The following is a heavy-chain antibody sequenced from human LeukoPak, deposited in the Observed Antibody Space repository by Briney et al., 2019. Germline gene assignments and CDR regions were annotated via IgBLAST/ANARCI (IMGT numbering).Heavy chain of an antibody. J-gene: IGHJ3*02. CDR3: ARSIVGATYAFDI. V-gene: IGHV1-45*02. D-gene: IGHD1-26*01. CDR2: ITFFNGNT. CDR1: GYTFTYRY. Sequence: GASVKVSCRASGYTFTYRYLHWVRQAPGQALEWMGWITFFNGNTNYAQKFQDRVTITRDRSMSTAYMELSSLRSEDTAMYYCARSIVGATYAFDIWGQGTMVTVSS.